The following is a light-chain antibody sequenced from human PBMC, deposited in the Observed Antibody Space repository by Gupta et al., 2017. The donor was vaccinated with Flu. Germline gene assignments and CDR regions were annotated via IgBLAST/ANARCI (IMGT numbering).Light chain of an antibody. CDR1: QSVSSY. V-gene: IGKV3-11*01. Sequence: DIVLTQSPATLSLSPGERATLSCRASQSVSSYLAWYQQKPGQAPRLLIYDASNRATGIPARFSGSGSGTDFTLTISSLEPEEFAVYYCQQRSNFGGGTKVEIK. CDR2: DAS. CDR3: QQRSN. J-gene: IGKJ4*01.